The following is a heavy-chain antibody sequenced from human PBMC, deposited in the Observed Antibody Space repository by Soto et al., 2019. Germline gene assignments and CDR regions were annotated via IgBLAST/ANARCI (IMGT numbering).Heavy chain of an antibody. CDR2: IYYSGST. V-gene: IGHV4-59*01. CDR1: GGSISSYY. J-gene: IGHJ6*02. D-gene: IGHD3-3*01. Sequence: SETLSLTCTVSGGSISSYYWSWIRQPPGKGLEWIGYIYYSGSTNYNPSLKSRVTISVDTSKNQFSLKLSSVTAADTAVYYCARLGGFWSGYYYYYGMDVWGQGTTVTVSS. CDR3: ARLGGFWSGYYYYYGMDV.